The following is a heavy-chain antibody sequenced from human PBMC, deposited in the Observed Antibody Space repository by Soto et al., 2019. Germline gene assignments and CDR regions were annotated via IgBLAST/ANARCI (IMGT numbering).Heavy chain of an antibody. J-gene: IGHJ4*02. Sequence: PGGSLRLSCAASGFTFSTYWMHWFRQAPGKGLMWVSRINSGGGTTTYADSVKGRFTISRDNAKNTLYLQMNGLRAEDTALYYCARWFTYGNFDYFDDWGQGTQVTVSS. D-gene: IGHD3-10*01. V-gene: IGHV3-74*01. CDR1: GFTFSTYW. CDR2: INSGGGTT. CDR3: ARWFTYGNFDYFDD.